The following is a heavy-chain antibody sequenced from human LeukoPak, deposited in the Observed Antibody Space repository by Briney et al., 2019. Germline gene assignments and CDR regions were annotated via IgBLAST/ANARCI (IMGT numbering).Heavy chain of an antibody. V-gene: IGHV1-69*13. D-gene: IGHD3-3*01. CDR2: IIPIFGTA. J-gene: IGHJ5*02. CDR3: ATEHTIFGVVTKNWFDP. CDR1: GGTFSSYA. Sequence: ASVKVSCKASGGTFSSYAISWVRQAPGQGLEWMGRIIPIFGTANYAQKFQGRVTITADESTSTAYMELSSLRSEDTAVYYCATEHTIFGVVTKNWFDPWGQGTLVTVSS.